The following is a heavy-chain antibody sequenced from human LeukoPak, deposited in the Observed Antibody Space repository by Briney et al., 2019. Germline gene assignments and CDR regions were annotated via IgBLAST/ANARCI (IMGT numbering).Heavy chain of an antibody. CDR2: IYYSGST. CDR1: GGSISSYY. D-gene: IGHD6-13*01. Sequence: SEILSLTCTVSGGSISSYYWSWIRQPPGKGLEWIGYIYYSGSTNYNPSLKSRVTISVDTSKNQFSLKLSSVTAADTAVYYCARAGYSSSWDYYYYYGMDVWGQGTTVTVSS. CDR3: ARAGYSSSWDYYYYYGMDV. J-gene: IGHJ6*02. V-gene: IGHV4-59*01.